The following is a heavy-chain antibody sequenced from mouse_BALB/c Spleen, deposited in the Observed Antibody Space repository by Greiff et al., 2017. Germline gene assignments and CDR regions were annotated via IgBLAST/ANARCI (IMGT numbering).Heavy chain of an antibody. V-gene: IGHV5-12-2*01. J-gene: IGHJ2*01. CDR1: GFTFSSYT. CDR3: ARQRYGNYCFDY. CDR2: ISNGGGST. D-gene: IGHD2-10*02. Sequence: EVQGVESGGGLVQPGGSLKLSCAASGFTFSSYTMSWVRQTPEKRLEWVAYISNGGGSTYYPDTVKGRFTISRDNAKNTLYLQMSSLKSEDTAMYYCARQRYGNYCFDYWGQGTTLTVSS.